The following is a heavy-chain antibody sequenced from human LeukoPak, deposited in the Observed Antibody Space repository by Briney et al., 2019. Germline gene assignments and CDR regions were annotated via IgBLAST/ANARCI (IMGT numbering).Heavy chain of an antibody. D-gene: IGHD3-10*01. CDR1: GFTLSNAW. CDR3: AKDHSGKAIWFGELLHLDY. V-gene: IGHV3-30*18. CDR2: ISYDGSNK. J-gene: IGHJ4*02. Sequence: GGSLRLSCAASGFTLSNAWMNWVRQAPSKGLEWVAVISYDGSNKYYADSVKGRFTISRDNSKNTLYLQMNSLRAEDTAVYYCAKDHSGKAIWFGELLHLDYWGQGTLVTVSS.